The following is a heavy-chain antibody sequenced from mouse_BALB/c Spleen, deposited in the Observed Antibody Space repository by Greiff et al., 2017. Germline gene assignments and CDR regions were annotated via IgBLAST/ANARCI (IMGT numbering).Heavy chain of an antibody. CDR1: GYSITSGYY. CDR3: ARALKGWAMDY. V-gene: IGHV3-6*02. J-gene: IGHJ4*01. Sequence: VQLQQSGPGLVKPSQSLSLTCSVTGYSITSGYYWNWIRQFPGNQLEWMGYISYDGSNNYNPSLKNRISITRDTSKNQFFLKLNSVTTEDTATYYCARALKGWAMDYWGQGTSVTVSS. CDR2: ISYDGSN. D-gene: IGHD2-3*01.